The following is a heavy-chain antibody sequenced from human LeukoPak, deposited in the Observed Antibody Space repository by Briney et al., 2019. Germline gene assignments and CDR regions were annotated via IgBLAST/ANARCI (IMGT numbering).Heavy chain of an antibody. CDR3: ARSSIDFWSGNGFDP. V-gene: IGHV4-39*07. D-gene: IGHD3-3*01. Sequence: SETLSLTFTVSGGSISSSSYYWGWIRQPPGKGLEWIGSIYYSGSTYYNPSLKSRVTISVDTSKNQFSLKLSSVTAADTAVYYCARSSIDFWSGNGFDPWGQGTLVTVSS. J-gene: IGHJ5*02. CDR2: IYYSGST. CDR1: GGSISSSSYY.